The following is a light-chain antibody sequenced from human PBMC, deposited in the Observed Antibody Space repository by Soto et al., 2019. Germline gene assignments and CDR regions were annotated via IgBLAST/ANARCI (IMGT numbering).Light chain of an antibody. CDR1: SSDVGGYNY. V-gene: IGLV2-14*01. J-gene: IGLJ1*01. Sequence: QSVLTQAASVSGSPGQSITISCTGTSSDVGGYNYVSWYQQHPGKAPKVMIYDVSNRPSGVSNRFSGSKSGNTASLTISGLQAEDEADYYCSSYTSISTSYVFGTGTKVTVL. CDR2: DVS. CDR3: SSYTSISTSYV.